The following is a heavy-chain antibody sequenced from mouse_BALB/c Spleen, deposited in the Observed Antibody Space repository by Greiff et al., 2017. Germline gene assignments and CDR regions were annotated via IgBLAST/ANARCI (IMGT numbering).Heavy chain of an antibody. CDR1: GFTFSSYA. Sequence: EVKLVESGGGLVQPGGSRKLSCAASGFTFSSYAMSWVRQTPEKRLEWVASISSGGSTYYPDSVKGRFTISRDNARNILYLQMSSLRSEDTAMYYCARGGGNYDYWGQGTTLTVSS. CDR3: ARGGGNYDY. J-gene: IGHJ2*01. D-gene: IGHD2-1*01. CDR2: ISSGGST. V-gene: IGHV5-6-5*01.